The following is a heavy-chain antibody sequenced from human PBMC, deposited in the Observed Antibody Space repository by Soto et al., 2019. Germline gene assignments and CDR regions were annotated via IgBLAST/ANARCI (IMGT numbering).Heavy chain of an antibody. CDR2: IYYSGST. Sequence: SETLSLTCTVSGGSFSSGSYYWSWIRQPPGKGLEWIGYIYYSGSTNYNPSLKSRVTISVDTSKNQFSLKLSSVTAADTAVYYCARDSSGYYLAIDYWGQGTLVTV. CDR1: GGSFSSGSYY. V-gene: IGHV4-61*01. CDR3: ARDSSGYYLAIDY. D-gene: IGHD3-22*01. J-gene: IGHJ4*02.